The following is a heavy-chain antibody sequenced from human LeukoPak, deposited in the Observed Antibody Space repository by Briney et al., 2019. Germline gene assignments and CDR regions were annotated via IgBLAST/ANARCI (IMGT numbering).Heavy chain of an antibody. CDR1: GGSISSYY. Sequence: SETLSLTCTVSGGSISSYYWSWIRQPAGKGLEWIGRIYTSGSTNYNPSLKSRVTMSVDTSKNQFSLKLSSVTAADTAVYYCVSAKFLVRGVSWFDPWGQGTLVTVSS. CDR3: VSAKFLVRGVSWFDP. D-gene: IGHD3-10*01. CDR2: IYTSGST. J-gene: IGHJ5*02. V-gene: IGHV4-4*07.